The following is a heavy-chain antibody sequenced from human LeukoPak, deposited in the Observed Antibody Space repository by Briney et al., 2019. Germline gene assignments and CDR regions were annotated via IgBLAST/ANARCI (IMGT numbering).Heavy chain of an antibody. CDR3: ARGIAASLGAFDI. CDR2: IIPIFGTA. V-gene: IGHV1-69*05. CDR1: GGTFSSYA. J-gene: IGHJ3*02. Sequence: GASVKVSCKASGGTFSSYAISWVRQAPGQGLEWMGGIIPIFGTANYAQKFQGRVTITTDESTSTAYMELSSLRSEDTAVYYCARGIAASLGAFDIWGQGTMVTVSS. D-gene: IGHD6-13*01.